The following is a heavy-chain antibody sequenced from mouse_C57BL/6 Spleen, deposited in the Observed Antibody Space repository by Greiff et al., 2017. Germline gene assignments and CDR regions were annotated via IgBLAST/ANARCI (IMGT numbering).Heavy chain of an antibody. CDR1: GFTFSDAW. D-gene: IGHD2-4*01. CDR2: IRNKANNHAT. V-gene: IGHV6-6*01. Sequence: EVKVEESGGGLVQPGGSMKLSCAASGFTFSDAWMDWVRQSPEKGLEWVAEIRNKANNHATYYAESVKGRFTISRDDSKSSVYLQMNSLRAEDTGIYYCTRDDYDDGNAMDYWGQGTSVTVSS. CDR3: TRDDYDDGNAMDY. J-gene: IGHJ4*01.